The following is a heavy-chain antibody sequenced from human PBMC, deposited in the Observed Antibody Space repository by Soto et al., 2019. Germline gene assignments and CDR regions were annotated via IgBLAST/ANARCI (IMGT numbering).Heavy chain of an antibody. V-gene: IGHV4-61*01. CDR3: ARERADSYGNNWFDP. J-gene: IGHJ5*02. CDR1: GGSVSSGSYY. CDR2: VYYSGST. Sequence: SETLSLTCTVSGGSVSSGSYYWSWIRQPPGKGLEWIGYVYYSGSTNYNPSLKSRVTISVDTSKNQFSLKLSSVTAADTAVYYCARERADSYGNNWFDPWGQGTLVTVSS. D-gene: IGHD5-18*01.